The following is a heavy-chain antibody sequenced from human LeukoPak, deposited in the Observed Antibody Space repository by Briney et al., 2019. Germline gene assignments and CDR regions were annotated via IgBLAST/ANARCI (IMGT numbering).Heavy chain of an antibody. D-gene: IGHD2-15*01. CDR1: GFTFSNYA. Sequence: GGSLRLSCAASGFTFSNYAMSWVRQAPGKGLEWVSGISGSGGSTYYADSVKGRFTISRDNSKNTLYLQMNSLRAEDTAVYFCAKGARYCSGGSCFDEYDFDYWGQGSLVSVSS. CDR2: ISGSGGST. J-gene: IGHJ4*02. CDR3: AKGARYCSGGSCFDEYDFDY. V-gene: IGHV3-23*01.